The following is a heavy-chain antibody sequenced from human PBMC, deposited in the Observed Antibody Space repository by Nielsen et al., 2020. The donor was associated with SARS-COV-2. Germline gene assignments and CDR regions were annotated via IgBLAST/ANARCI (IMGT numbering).Heavy chain of an antibody. Sequence: GESLKISCAASGFTFSIYSMTWVRQAPGKGLEWVAAIDGTSSYIYYADAVKGRLTISRDNAKNSLFLQMNSLRAEDTAVYYCASTYSSGWYASFDNWGQGTLVTVSS. J-gene: IGHJ4*02. CDR2: IDGTSSYI. V-gene: IGHV3-21*01. D-gene: IGHD6-19*01. CDR3: ASTYSSGWYASFDN. CDR1: GFTFSIYS.